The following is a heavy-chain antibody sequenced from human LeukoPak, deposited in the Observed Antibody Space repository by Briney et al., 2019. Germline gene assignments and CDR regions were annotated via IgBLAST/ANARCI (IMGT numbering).Heavy chain of an antibody. Sequence: SETLSLTCTVSGGSISSSNYYWGWIRQPPGKGLEWIGSIYYSGSTYYNPSLKSRVTISVDTSNNQFSLKLRSVTAADTAVYYCARARNYYDNSGYYHEGDAFDIWGQGTMVTVSS. D-gene: IGHD3-22*01. CDR1: GGSISSSNYY. CDR3: ARARNYYDNSGYYHEGDAFDI. V-gene: IGHV4-39*07. J-gene: IGHJ3*02. CDR2: IYYSGST.